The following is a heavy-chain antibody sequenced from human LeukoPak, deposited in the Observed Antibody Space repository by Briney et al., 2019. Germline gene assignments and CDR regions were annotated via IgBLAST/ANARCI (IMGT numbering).Heavy chain of an antibody. CDR1: GFTFSSYG. CDR3: AKSADGSGSTKFDP. CDR2: ISYDGSNK. J-gene: IGHJ5*02. D-gene: IGHD3-10*01. Sequence: PGGSLRLSCAASGFTFSSYGMHWVRQGPGKGLEWVAVISYDGSNKYYADSVKGRFTISRDNSKNTLYLQMNSLRAEDTAVYYCAKSADGSGSTKFDPWGQGTLVTVSS. V-gene: IGHV3-30*18.